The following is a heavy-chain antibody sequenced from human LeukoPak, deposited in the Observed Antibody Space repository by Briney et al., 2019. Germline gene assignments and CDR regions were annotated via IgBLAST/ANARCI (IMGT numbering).Heavy chain of an antibody. D-gene: IGHD3-10*01. CDR2: MNPNSGNT. J-gene: IGHJ5*02. Sequence: ASVKVSCKASGYTFTSYDINWVRQATGQGLEWMGRMNPNSGNTGYAQKFQGRVTMTRNTSISTAYMELSSLRSEDTAVYYCARGKVRGVTMGNWFDPWGQGTLVTVSS. V-gene: IGHV1-8*01. CDR3: ARGKVRGVTMGNWFDP. CDR1: GYTFTSYD.